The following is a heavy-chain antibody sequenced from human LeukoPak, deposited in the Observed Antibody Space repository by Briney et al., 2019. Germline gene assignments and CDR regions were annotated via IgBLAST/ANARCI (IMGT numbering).Heavy chain of an antibody. J-gene: IGHJ3*02. CDR3: ARDLRLVTTNAFDI. V-gene: IGHV3-30-3*01. Sequence: GGSLRLSCAASGFTFSSYAMHWVRQAPGKGVEWGAVISYDGSNKYYADSVKGRFTISRDNSKNTLYVQMNSLRAEDTAVYYCARDLRLVTTNAFDIWGQGTMVTVSS. D-gene: IGHD4-17*01. CDR2: ISYDGSNK. CDR1: GFTFSSYA.